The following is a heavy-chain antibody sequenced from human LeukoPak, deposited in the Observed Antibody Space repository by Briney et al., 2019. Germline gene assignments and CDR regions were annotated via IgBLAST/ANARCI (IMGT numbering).Heavy chain of an antibody. Sequence: GRSLRLSCAASGFTFSSYSMNWVRQAPGKGLEWVSSISSSSSYIYYADSVKGRFTISRDNAKNSLYLQMNSLRAEDTAMYYCAREFTAYYDFWSGFSGTRDAFDIWGQGTMVTVSS. D-gene: IGHD3-3*01. J-gene: IGHJ3*02. CDR1: GFTFSSYS. V-gene: IGHV3-21*01. CDR3: AREFTAYYDFWSGFSGTRDAFDI. CDR2: ISSSSSYI.